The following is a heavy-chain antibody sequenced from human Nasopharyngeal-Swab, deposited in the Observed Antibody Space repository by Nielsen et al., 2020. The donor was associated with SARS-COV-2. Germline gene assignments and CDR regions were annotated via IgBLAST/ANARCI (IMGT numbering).Heavy chain of an antibody. CDR3: ARHVSSSWYAAVAGIRAFDY. Sequence: GKGLEWIGSIYYSGSTYYNPSLKSRVTISVDTSKNRFSLKLSSVTAADTAVYYCARHVSSSWYAAVAGIRAFDYWGQGTLVTVSS. V-gene: IGHV4-39*01. J-gene: IGHJ4*02. D-gene: IGHD6-13*01. CDR2: IYYSGST.